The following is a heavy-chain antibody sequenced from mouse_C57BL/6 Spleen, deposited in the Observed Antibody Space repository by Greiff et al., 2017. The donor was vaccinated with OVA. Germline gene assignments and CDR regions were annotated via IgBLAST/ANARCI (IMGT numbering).Heavy chain of an antibody. J-gene: IGHJ2*01. Sequence: VQLQQPGAELVRPGSSVKLSCKASGYTFTSYWMDWVKQRPGQGLEWIGNIYPSDSETHYNQKFKDKATLTVDKSSSTAYMQLSSLTAEDAAVYYCARFYDGYCWGQGTTLTVSS. CDR2: IYPSDSET. CDR1: GYTFTSYW. D-gene: IGHD2-3*01. V-gene: IGHV1-61*01. CDR3: ARFYDGYC.